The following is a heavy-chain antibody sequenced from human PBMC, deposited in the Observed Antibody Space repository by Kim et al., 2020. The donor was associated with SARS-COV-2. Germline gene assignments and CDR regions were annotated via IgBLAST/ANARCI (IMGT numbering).Heavy chain of an antibody. V-gene: IGHV3-7*03. CDR2: IKQDGSEK. CDR3: ARGGVATPAAKDY. J-gene: IGHJ4*02. Sequence: GGSLRLSCAASGFTFSSYWMSWVRQAPGKGLEWVANIKQDGSEKYYVDSVKGRFTISRDNAKNSLYLQMNSLRAEAPAVYYCARGGVATPAAKDYWGQGTLVTVSS. D-gene: IGHD3-10*01. CDR1: GFTFSSYW.